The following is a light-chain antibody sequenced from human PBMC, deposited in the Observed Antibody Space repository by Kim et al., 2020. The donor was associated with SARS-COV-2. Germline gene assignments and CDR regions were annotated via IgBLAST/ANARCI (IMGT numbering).Light chain of an antibody. J-gene: IGKJ4*01. CDR3: QQSYSTPFT. CDR1: QSISSY. V-gene: IGKV1-39*01. CDR2: AAS. Sequence: ASVGDRVTITCRASQSISSYLNWYQQKPGKAPSLLIYAASTLRSGVPSRFSGSGSGTDFTLTISSLQPEDFATYYCQQSYSTPFTFGGGTKVDIK.